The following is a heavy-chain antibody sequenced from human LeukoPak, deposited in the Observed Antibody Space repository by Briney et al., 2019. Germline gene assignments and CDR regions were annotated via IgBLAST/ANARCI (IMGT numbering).Heavy chain of an antibody. J-gene: IGHJ4*02. CDR3: TRSPDGFDY. CDR1: GLTFSSSW. D-gene: IGHD1-14*01. Sequence: GGSLRLSCAVSGLTFSSSWMDWVRQAPGKGLEWVASINPDGNKKYSADSVKGRFTISRDNAKNSLYLQMNSLRAEDTALYYCTRSPDGFDYWGQGTLVTVSS. V-gene: IGHV3-7*03. CDR2: INPDGNKK.